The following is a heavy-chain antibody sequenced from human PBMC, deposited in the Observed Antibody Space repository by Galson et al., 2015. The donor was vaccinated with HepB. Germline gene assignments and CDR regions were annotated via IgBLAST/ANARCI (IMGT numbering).Heavy chain of an antibody. CDR1: GGSFNSSA. J-gene: IGHJ6*02. D-gene: IGHD3-9*01. CDR3: AIRGPKDYDILTGHYVRPYGMDV. Sequence: SVKVSCKASGGSFNSSAITWVRQAPAPGRVWLGGIIPDYGTPTYAQIFKGRVTIPADKSTDTAYMEMSGLSSEDTAVYYCAIRGPKDYDILTGHYVRPYGMDVWGQGTTVTVSS. V-gene: IGHV1-69*06. CDR2: IIPDYGTP.